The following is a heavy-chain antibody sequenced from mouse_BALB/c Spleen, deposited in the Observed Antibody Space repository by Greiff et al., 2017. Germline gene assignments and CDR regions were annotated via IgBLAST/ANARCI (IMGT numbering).Heavy chain of an antibody. Sequence: DVMLVESGGGLVQPGGSRKLSCAASGFTFSSFGMHWVRQAPEKGLEWVAYISSGSSTIYYADTVKGRFTISRDNPKNTLFLQMTSLRSEDTAMYYCARWDGNYGYYAMDYWGQGTSVTVSS. J-gene: IGHJ4*01. CDR1: GFTFSSFG. CDR2: ISSGSSTI. CDR3: ARWDGNYGYYAMDY. D-gene: IGHD2-1*01. V-gene: IGHV5-17*02.